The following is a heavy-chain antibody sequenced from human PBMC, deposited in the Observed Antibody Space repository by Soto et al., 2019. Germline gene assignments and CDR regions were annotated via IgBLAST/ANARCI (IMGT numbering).Heavy chain of an antibody. CDR1: GFSLSNGKVC. V-gene: IGHV2-26*01. CDR2: IFSNDEK. D-gene: IGHD6-19*01. CDR3: ARILFGRSVAGGYFYMDV. J-gene: IGHJ6*03. Sequence: HVTLKESGPVLVKPTETLTLTCTVSGFSLSNGKVCVSWIRQPPGKALEWLAHIFSNDEKSYRTSLKSRLTISEDTSKSQVVLTMTNVDPVDTATYYCARILFGRSVAGGYFYMDVWGKGTTVTVSS.